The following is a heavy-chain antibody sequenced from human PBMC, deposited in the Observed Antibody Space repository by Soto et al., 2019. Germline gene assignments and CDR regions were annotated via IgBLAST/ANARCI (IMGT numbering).Heavy chain of an antibody. CDR3: ARVPRLVAGEDYADY. CDR2: MNPNSGNT. V-gene: IGHV1-8*01. J-gene: IGHJ4*02. Sequence: GASVKVSCKASGYTFTSYDINWVRQATGQGLEWMGWMNPNSGNTGYAQKFQGRVTMTRSTSISTAYMELSSLRSEDTAVYYCARVPRLVAGEDYADYWGQGTLVTVSS. CDR1: GYTFTSYD. D-gene: IGHD2-15*01.